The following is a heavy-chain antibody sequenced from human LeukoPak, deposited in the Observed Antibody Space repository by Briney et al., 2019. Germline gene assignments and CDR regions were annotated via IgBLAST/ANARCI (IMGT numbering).Heavy chain of an antibody. CDR2: ISGSGGST. CDR1: GFPFSSYA. CDR3: AKPRENSSGVGRYFDY. J-gene: IGHJ4*02. D-gene: IGHD6-19*01. V-gene: IGHV3-23*01. Sequence: GALRPPCAVSGFPFSSYAMSWVRQAPGEGVEWVSAISGSGGSTYYADSVKGRFTISRDNSKNTLYLQMNSLRAEDTAVYYCAKPRENSSGVGRYFDYWGQGTLVTVSS.